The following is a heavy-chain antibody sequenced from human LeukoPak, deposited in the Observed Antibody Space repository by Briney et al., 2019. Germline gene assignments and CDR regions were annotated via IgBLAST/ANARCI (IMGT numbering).Heavy chain of an antibody. CDR3: ARDGYCSSTSCYRDDAFDI. CDR1: GFTFSSYA. J-gene: IGHJ3*02. Sequence: GGSLRLSCAASGFTFSSYAMHWVRQAPGKGLEWVAVISYDGSNKYYADSVKGRFTIPRDNSKNTLYLQMNSLRAEDTAVYYCARDGYCSSTSCYRDDAFDIWGQGTMVTVSS. V-gene: IGHV3-30-3*01. D-gene: IGHD2-2*03. CDR2: ISYDGSNK.